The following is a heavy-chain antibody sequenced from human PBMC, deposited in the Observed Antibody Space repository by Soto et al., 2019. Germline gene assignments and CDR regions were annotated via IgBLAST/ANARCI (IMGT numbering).Heavy chain of an antibody. V-gene: IGHV4-4*02. Sequence: SETLSLTCAVSGGSISSSNWWSWVRQPPGKGLEWIGEIYHSGSTNYNPSLKSRVTISVDKSKNQFSLKLSSVTAADTAVYYYARVVGRYYYGMDVWGQGTTVTVSS. CDR1: GGSISSSNW. J-gene: IGHJ6*02. D-gene: IGHD2-2*01. CDR2: IYHSGST. CDR3: ARVVGRYYYGMDV.